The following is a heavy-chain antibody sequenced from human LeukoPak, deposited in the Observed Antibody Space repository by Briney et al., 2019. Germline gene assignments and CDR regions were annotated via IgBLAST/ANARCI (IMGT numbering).Heavy chain of an antibody. CDR2: VNHSGST. Sequence: PSETLSLTCAVYGGSFSGYYWSWIRQPPGKGLEWIGEVNHSGSTNYNPSLKSRVTISVDTSKNQFSLKLSSVTAADTAVYYCARGTYYYDSSGQGYFDYWGQGTLVTVSS. V-gene: IGHV4-34*01. CDR1: GGSFSGYY. CDR3: ARGTYYYDSSGQGYFDY. J-gene: IGHJ4*02. D-gene: IGHD3-22*01.